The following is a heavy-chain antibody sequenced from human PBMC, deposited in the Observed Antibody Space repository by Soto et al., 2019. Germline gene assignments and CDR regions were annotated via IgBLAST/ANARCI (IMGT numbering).Heavy chain of an antibody. J-gene: IGHJ6*02. CDR1: GGSITRGVYS. V-gene: IGHV4-30-2*01. CDR2: IYDNVNT. Sequence: QLQLQESGSGLVKPSQTLSLMCDVSGGSITRGVYSWSWIRQLPGKGLEWLGSIYDNVNTYYNASLKSRVSISVVRSRIGLFRNLTSVTTADTAVYYCPRRRPLYGMDVWGQGATVTVSS. CDR3: PRRRPLYGMDV.